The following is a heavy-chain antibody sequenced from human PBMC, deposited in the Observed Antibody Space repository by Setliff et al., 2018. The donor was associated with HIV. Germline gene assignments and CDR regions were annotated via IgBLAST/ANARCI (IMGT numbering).Heavy chain of an antibody. CDR1: VIPFSAHT. J-gene: IGHJ4*02. CDR3: ARDFNGGDFDY. D-gene: IGHD2-21*01. V-gene: IGHV3-21*01. Sequence: LRLSCAASVIPFSAHTLSWVRRAPGKGLEWVSSISANSLYKYYADSVKGRFTISRDNAKKSVYLQMDSLRAEDSAVYYCARDFNGGDFDYWGQGTLVTVSS. CDR2: ISANSLYK.